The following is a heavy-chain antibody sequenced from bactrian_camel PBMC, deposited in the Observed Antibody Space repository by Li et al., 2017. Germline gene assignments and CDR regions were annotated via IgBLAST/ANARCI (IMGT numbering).Heavy chain of an antibody. V-gene: IGHV3S53*01. CDR3: TAGYGTICYLSELSREGY. Sequence: HVQLVESGGGSVQAGGSLRLSCAFSGYTYSAHCMGWFRQAPGKEREGVAVIAGSGSTGYADSVKGRFTISKVNAKNTLYLQMNNLKPEDTAWYYCTAGYGTICYLSELSREGYWGQGTQVTVS. J-gene: IGHJ4*01. CDR1: GYTYSAHC. CDR2: IAGSGST. D-gene: IGHD3*01.